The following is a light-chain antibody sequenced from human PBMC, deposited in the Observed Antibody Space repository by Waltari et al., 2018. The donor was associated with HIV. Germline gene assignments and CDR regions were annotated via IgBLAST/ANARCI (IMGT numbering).Light chain of an antibody. Sequence: HSALTQPASVSGPHGQSITISCAGTSSDGGAYAYVSWYNHPPGHAPTLVIYEVTNRPLGVSERFSGSKSGNTASLTISYLLTEDEGFYYCASFTSNTWVFGGGTEVTVL. CDR3: ASFTSNTWV. CDR2: EVT. CDR1: SSDGGAYAY. V-gene: IGLV2-14*01. J-gene: IGLJ3*02.